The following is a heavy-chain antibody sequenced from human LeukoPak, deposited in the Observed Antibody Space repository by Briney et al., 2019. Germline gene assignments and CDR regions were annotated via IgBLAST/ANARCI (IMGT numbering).Heavy chain of an antibody. Sequence: PSQTLSLTCTVSGGSISSGSYYWSWIRQPAGKGLEWIGRIYTSGSTNYNPSLKSRVTISVDTSKNQFSLKLSSVTAADTAVYYCARGGYSSSADAFDIWGQGTMVTVSS. CDR2: IYTSGST. J-gene: IGHJ3*02. CDR3: ARGGYSSSADAFDI. V-gene: IGHV4-61*02. CDR1: GGSISSGSYY. D-gene: IGHD6-13*01.